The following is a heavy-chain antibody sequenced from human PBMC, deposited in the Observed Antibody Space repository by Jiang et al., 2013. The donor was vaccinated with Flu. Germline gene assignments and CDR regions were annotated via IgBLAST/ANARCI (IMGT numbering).Heavy chain of an antibody. Sequence: VQLVESGGGLVQPGGSLKLSCAASGFDFSGSAMHWVRQASGKGLEWVGHIRSKANNYATGYAASVTGRFIISRDDSKNMANLQMNSLKTEDTAVYYCVRHVEGNRGYWGQGTLVTVSS. CDR3: VRHVEGNRGY. J-gene: IGHJ4*02. D-gene: IGHD2/OR15-2a*01. CDR2: IRSKANNYAT. V-gene: IGHV3-73*01. CDR1: GFDFSGSA.